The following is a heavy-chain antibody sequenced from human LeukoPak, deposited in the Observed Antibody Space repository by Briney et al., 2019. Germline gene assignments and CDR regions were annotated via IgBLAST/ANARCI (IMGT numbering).Heavy chain of an antibody. CDR1: GFTFSSYA. Sequence: PGGSLRLSCAASGFTFSSYAMHWARQAPGKGLEWVAVISYDGSNKYYADSVKGRFTISRDNSKNTLYLQMNSLRAEDTAVYYCARDLGQYYDTSDNWFDPWGQGTLVTVSS. V-gene: IGHV3-30*04. CDR2: ISYDGSNK. D-gene: IGHD3-22*01. J-gene: IGHJ5*02. CDR3: ARDLGQYYDTSDNWFDP.